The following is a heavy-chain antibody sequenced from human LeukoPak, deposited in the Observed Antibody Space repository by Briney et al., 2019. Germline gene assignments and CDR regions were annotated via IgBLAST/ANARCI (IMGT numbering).Heavy chain of an antibody. Sequence: PSETLSLTCAVSGYSISSGYYGAWSRRPPGRGLKWIGIFNKGGSTYNNPPLKTRVTISGDTSKYQFSLKLSSVTAADTTVDYCAREGGATQPFDYWGQGTLVTVSS. CDR1: GYSISSGYY. D-gene: IGHD1-26*01. CDR2: FNKGGST. V-gene: IGHV4-38-2*02. CDR3: AREGGATQPFDY. J-gene: IGHJ4*02.